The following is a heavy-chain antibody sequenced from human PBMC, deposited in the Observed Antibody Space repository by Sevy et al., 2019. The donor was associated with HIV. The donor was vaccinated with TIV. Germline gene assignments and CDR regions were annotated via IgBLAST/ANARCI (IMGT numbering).Heavy chain of an antibody. Sequence: GGSLRLSCAASGFTFSSYAMHWVRQAPGKGLEWEAVISYDGSNKYYADSVKGRFTISRDNSKNTLYLQMNSLRAEDTAVYYCARDLDYYGSGSYPYYYYGMDVWGQGTTVTVSS. V-gene: IGHV3-30-3*01. CDR3: ARDLDYYGSGSYPYYYYGMDV. J-gene: IGHJ6*02. D-gene: IGHD3-10*01. CDR2: ISYDGSNK. CDR1: GFTFSSYA.